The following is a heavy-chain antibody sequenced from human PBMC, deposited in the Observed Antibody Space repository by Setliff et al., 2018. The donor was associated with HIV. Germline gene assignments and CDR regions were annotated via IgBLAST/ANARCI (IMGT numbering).Heavy chain of an antibody. CDR1: GGSISSHC. D-gene: IGHD3-3*01. Sequence: TLSLTCTVSGGSISSHCWSWIRQSPGKALEWIGYIYSSGSIIYNPSLKSRVTMSVDTSQNQVSLDLDSVTAADTAVYYCARELNWGYYDFWSGYSGGGALDIWGQGTMVTVSS. J-gene: IGHJ3*02. CDR2: IYSSGSI. CDR3: ARELNWGYYDFWSGYSGGGALDI. V-gene: IGHV4-59*11.